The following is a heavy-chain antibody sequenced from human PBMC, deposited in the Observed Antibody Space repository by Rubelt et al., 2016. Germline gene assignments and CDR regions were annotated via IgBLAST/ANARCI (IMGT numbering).Heavy chain of an antibody. CDR1: GGSISSYY. Sequence: QVQLQESGPGLVKPSETLSLTCTVSGGSISSYYWSWIRQPPVKGLEWIGYIFYRGSTNYNPSLKSRVTISVDTSKNQFSLKLSSVTAADTAVYYCACLPLGTAFDIWGQGTMVTVSS. V-gene: IGHV4-59*12. CDR2: IFYRGST. J-gene: IGHJ3*02. D-gene: IGHD7-27*01. CDR3: ACLPLGTAFDI.